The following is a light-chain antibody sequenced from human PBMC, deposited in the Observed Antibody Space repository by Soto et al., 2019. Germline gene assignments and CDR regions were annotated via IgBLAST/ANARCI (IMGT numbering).Light chain of an antibody. V-gene: IGKV3-20*01. Sequence: TQSPSTLSASVGDTVTITCRASQSINKWLAWYQQKPGQAPRLLIYGASSRATGIPDRFSGSGSGTDFTLTISRLEPEDFAVYYCQQYGSSPPQYTFGQGTKLEIK. CDR3: QQYGSSPPQYT. CDR2: GAS. CDR1: QSINKW. J-gene: IGKJ2*01.